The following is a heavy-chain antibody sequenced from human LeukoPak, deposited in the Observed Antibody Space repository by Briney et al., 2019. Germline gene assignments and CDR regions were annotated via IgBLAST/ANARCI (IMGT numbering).Heavy chain of an antibody. J-gene: IGHJ4*02. CDR1: GGSISSSGYY. V-gene: IGHV4-39*01. Sequence: PSETLSLTCTVSGGSISSSGYYWGWIRQPPGKGLERIGSIYYSGSTYYNPSLQSRVTISVDTSKNQFSLKLSSVTAADTAVYYCARRQRHFDYWGQGTLVTVSS. CDR2: IYYSGST. D-gene: IGHD6-25*01. CDR3: ARRQRHFDY.